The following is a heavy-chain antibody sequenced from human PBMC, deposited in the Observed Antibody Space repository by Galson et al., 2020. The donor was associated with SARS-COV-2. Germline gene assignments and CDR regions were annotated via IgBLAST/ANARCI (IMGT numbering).Heavy chain of an antibody. D-gene: IGHD1-26*01. J-gene: IGHJ4*02. CDR2: IIPIFGTA. CDR3: ARMRGTFRGSYYYYFDY. Sequence: SVKVSCKASGGTFSSYAISWVRQAPGQGLEWMGGIIPIFGTANYAQKFQGRVTITADESTSTAYMELSSLRSEDTAVYYCARMRGTFRGSYYYYFDYWGQGTLVTVSS. V-gene: IGHV1-69*13. CDR1: GGTFSSYA.